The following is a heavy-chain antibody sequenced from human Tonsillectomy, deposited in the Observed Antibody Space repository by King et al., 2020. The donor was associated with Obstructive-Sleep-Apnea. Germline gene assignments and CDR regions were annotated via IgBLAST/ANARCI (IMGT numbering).Heavy chain of an antibody. Sequence: VQLVESGGGLVQPGGSLRLSCAGSGFSFSSHWMSWVRPAPWKGLEWVANMNEDGSEKNYVDSVKGRFTICRDNSQNSLYLQMNSRRADDTALYYCARIRGHCSTTRCYAQGYFDLWGRGTLVTGSS. V-gene: IGHV3-7*03. CDR1: GFSFSSHW. J-gene: IGHJ2*01. CDR3: ARIRGHCSTTRCYAQGYFDL. D-gene: IGHD2-2*01. CDR2: MNEDGSEK.